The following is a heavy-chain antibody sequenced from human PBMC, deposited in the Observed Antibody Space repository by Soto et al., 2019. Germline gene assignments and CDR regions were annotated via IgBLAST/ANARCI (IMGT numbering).Heavy chain of an antibody. Sequence: EVQLVESGGGLVQPGGSLRLSCAASGFTVSSNYMSWVRQAPGKGLEWVSVIYSGGSTYYADSVKGRFTISRHNYKNTLYLQMKSLRAEDTAVYYSARDTRIAVAGAGYYYYGMDVWGQGNTVTVSS. CDR3: ARDTRIAVAGAGYYYYGMDV. CDR1: GFTVSSNY. CDR2: IYSGGST. J-gene: IGHJ6*02. V-gene: IGHV3-53*04. D-gene: IGHD6-19*01.